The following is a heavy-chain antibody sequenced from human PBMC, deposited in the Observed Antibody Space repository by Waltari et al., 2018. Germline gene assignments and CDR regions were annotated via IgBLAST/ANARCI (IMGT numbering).Heavy chain of an antibody. D-gene: IGHD3-22*01. J-gene: IGHJ6*02. CDR2: SNSDGSDT. CDR3: ARVARKTYSSPVPGRDYYYGMDV. V-gene: IGHV3-74*01. Sequence: EEQLVESGGGLIQPGESLRVSCAVSGFTFSRYWMNWVRQAPGKGLLWVARSNSDGSDTSYADSVKGRFTISRDNARNTVYLQMKSLRAEDTAVYYCARVARKTYSSPVPGRDYYYGMDVWGLGTTVTVSS. CDR1: GFTFSRYW.